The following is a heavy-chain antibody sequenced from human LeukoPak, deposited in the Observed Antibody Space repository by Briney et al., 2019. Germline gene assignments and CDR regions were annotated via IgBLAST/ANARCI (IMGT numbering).Heavy chain of an antibody. V-gene: IGHV3-15*01. J-gene: IGHJ4*02. Sequence: GGSLRLSCAASGFTFSNACMSWVRQAPGKCVEWVGHVKTKTDGGTTDYAAPVKGRFTISRDDSKNTLYLQMNSRKTEDTAVYYCTTGTWIQLWLADYWGQGTLVTVSS. CDR3: TTGTWIQLWLADY. CDR1: GFTFSNAC. D-gene: IGHD5-18*01. CDR2: VKTKTDGGTT.